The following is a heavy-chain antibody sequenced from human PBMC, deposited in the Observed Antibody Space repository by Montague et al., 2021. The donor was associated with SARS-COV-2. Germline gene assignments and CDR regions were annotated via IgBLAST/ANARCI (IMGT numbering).Heavy chain of an antibody. CDR3: TRDAFTKIIDAFNI. J-gene: IGHJ3*02. CDR1: GFTFSTYT. D-gene: IGHD3-22*01. CDR2: ITASSIYI. Sequence: SLRLSCAASGFTFSTYTMNWVRQAPGQGLEWVSSITASSIYIYYADSVKARFTISRDNAKNSLYLQMNSLRAEDTAVYYCTRDAFTKIIDAFNIWGQGTKVTVSS. V-gene: IGHV3-21*01.